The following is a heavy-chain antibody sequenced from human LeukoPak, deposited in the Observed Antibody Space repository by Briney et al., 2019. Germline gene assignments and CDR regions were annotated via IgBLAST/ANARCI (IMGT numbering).Heavy chain of an antibody. CDR1: GFTLSSFY. Sequence: GGSLRLSCATSGFTLSSFYMHWVRQRPGKGLVWVSRINSDGTDTKYADSAKGRFTLSRDNTKNTVYLQMNNLGAEDTAVYYCARGAWGYSVHFDNWGQGALVTVSS. V-gene: IGHV3-74*03. D-gene: IGHD3-16*01. CDR3: ARGAWGYSVHFDN. CDR2: INSDGTDT. J-gene: IGHJ4*02.